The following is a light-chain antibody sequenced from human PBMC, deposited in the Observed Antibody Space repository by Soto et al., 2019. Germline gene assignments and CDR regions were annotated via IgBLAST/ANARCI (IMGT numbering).Light chain of an antibody. CDR1: QSISSH. J-gene: IGKJ2*01. Sequence: DIQMTQSPSSLSASVGDRVTITCRASQSISSHLNWYQQRPGRAPKLLIYAASSLQSGVPSRFSGSGSGTDFTLTISSLQPEDFATYFCQQSYNYPETFGQGTELEIK. CDR2: AAS. CDR3: QQSYNYPET. V-gene: IGKV1-39*01.